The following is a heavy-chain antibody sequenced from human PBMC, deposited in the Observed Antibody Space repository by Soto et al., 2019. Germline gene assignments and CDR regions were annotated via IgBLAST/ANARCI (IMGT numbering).Heavy chain of an antibody. V-gene: IGHV3-23*01. CDR2: ISNSGHSA. D-gene: IGHD5-12*01. CDR1: GFTFSSYA. CDR3: AKGGPTFLNWFGP. J-gene: IGHJ5*02. Sequence: PGGSLRLSCAASGFTFSSYAMNWVRQAPGKGLEWISVISNSGHSAYYADSVKGRFTISRDNSKNTLYLQIKSLRADDTAAYYCAKGGPTFLNWFGPWGQGALVAVSS.